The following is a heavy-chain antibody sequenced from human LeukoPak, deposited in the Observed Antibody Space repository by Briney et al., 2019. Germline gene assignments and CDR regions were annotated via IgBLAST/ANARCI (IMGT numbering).Heavy chain of an antibody. CDR2: IEHDGSRK. CDR1: GFTFSSHW. J-gene: IGHJ4*02. Sequence: QTGGSLRLSCVASGFTFSSHWMNWVRLAPGKGLEWVANIEHDGSRKYYVDSVKGRFTISRDNAENSMYLQMTSLRAEDTAIYYCARSGQHLFDFWGQGTLVTLSA. CDR3: ARSGQHLFDF. D-gene: IGHD6-13*01. V-gene: IGHV3-7*02.